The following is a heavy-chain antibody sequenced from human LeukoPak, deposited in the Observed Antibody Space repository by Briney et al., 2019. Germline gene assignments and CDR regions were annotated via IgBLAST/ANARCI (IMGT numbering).Heavy chain of an antibody. Sequence: ASVKVSCKASGYTFTSYALNWVRQAPGQGLEWMGWINTNTGNPTYAQGFTGRFVFSLDTSVSTAYLQISSLKAEDTAVYYCARTSSDWSSWGEYYYYYMDVWGKGTTVTVSS. CDR2: INTNTGNP. V-gene: IGHV7-4-1*02. J-gene: IGHJ6*03. CDR1: GYTFTSYA. CDR3: ARTSSDWSSWGEYYYYYMDV. D-gene: IGHD6-19*01.